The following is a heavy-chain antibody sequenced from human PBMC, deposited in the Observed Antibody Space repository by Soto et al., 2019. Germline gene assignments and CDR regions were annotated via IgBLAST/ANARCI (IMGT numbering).Heavy chain of an antibody. D-gene: IGHD6-13*01. J-gene: IGHJ4*02. V-gene: IGHV4-39*01. CDR3: ARRGRAAGRYSVGY. Sequence: SETLSLTCTVSGGSISSSSYYWGWIRQPPGKGLEWIGSIYYSGSTYYNPSLKSRVTISVDTSKNQFSLKLSSVTAADTAVYYCARRGRAAGRYSVGYWGQGTLVTVSS. CDR2: IYYSGST. CDR1: GGSISSSSYY.